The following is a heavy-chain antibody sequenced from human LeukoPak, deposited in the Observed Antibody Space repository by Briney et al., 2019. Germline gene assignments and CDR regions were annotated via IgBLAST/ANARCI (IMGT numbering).Heavy chain of an antibody. CDR3: ARYRGYSGYDLNY. V-gene: IGHV5-51*01. J-gene: IGHJ4*02. CDR1: GYSFINYW. CDR2: IYPGDSDT. D-gene: IGHD5-12*01. Sequence: RGESLKISCKGSGYSFINYWIGWVRQMPGKGLEWMGIIYPGDSDTRYSPSFQGQVTISADKSISTAYLQWSSLKASDTAMYYCARYRGYSGYDLNYWGQGTLVTVSS.